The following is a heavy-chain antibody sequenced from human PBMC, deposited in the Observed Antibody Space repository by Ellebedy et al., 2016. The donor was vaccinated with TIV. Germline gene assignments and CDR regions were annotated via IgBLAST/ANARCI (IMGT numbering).Heavy chain of an antibody. V-gene: IGHV5-10-1*01. CDR3: ARRSSRAMSAFDI. J-gene: IGHJ3*02. CDR2: LDPSDSYT. CDR1: GYSFTSYW. Sequence: KVSCKGSGYSFTSYWISWVRQMPGKGLEWMGRLDPSDSYTNYSPSFQGHVTISADMSITTAYLQWSSLKASDTAMYYCARRSSRAMSAFDIWGQGTLVTVSS.